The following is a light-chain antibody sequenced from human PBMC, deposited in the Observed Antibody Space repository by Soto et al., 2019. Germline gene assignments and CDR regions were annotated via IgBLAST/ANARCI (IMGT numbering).Light chain of an antibody. Sequence: RMSQSPSSFSASTGDRVTITCRASQGISSYLAWYQQKPGKAPKLLIYAASTLQSGVPSRFSGSGSGTDFTLTISCLQSEDFATDYCQQYYSYPITFGQGTRLEIK. CDR3: QQYYSYPIT. CDR1: QGISSY. V-gene: IGKV1-8*01. CDR2: AAS. J-gene: IGKJ5*01.